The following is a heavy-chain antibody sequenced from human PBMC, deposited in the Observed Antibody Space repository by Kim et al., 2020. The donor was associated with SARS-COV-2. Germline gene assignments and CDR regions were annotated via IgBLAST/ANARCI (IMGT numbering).Heavy chain of an antibody. Sequence: GGSLRLSCAASGFSFSSYWVNWVRQTPGKGLELVSNINPDGSARYNVDSVKGRFTISRDNAKKTDYLQMNSLRAEDTAVYYCATLSAGTGSDYWGQGTLATVPS. V-gene: IGHV3-7*01. CDR3: ATLSAGTGSDY. CDR1: GFSFSSYW. J-gene: IGHJ4*02. D-gene: IGHD3-16*02. CDR2: INPDGSAR.